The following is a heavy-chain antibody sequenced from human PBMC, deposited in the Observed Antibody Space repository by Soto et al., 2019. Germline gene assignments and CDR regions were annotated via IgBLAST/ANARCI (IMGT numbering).Heavy chain of an antibody. D-gene: IGHD3-10*01. Sequence: SATLSLTCSVSGGSINSYWWSWIRQPAGKGVEWIGRVYSSGTTDYNPSLNSRATLSVETSKNQFSLKLSSVTAADTAVYYCARDIGSYAYGEGYWGQGIQVTVSS. J-gene: IGHJ4*02. V-gene: IGHV4-4*07. CDR2: VYSSGTT. CDR3: ARDIGSYAYGEGY. CDR1: GGSINSYW.